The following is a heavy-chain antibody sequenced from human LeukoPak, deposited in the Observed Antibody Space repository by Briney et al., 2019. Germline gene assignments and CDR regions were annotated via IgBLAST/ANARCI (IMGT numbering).Heavy chain of an antibody. Sequence: TLSLTCAVSGDSIGIRGYSWSWIRQPPGRGLEWIGYIHQSGNTYYNPSLQSRVTISIDTSNNHYSLNLTSVTAADTAVYFCARRVAGAGTSYFDLWGQGTPVTVSS. CDR3: ARRVAGAGTSYFDL. V-gene: IGHV4-30-2*01. D-gene: IGHD6-13*01. CDR2: IHQSGNT. J-gene: IGHJ4*02. CDR1: GDSIGIRGYS.